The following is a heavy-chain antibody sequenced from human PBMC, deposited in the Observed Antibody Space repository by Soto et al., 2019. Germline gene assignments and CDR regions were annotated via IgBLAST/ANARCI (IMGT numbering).Heavy chain of an antibody. J-gene: IGHJ4*02. Sequence: PSETLSLTCTVSGGSISSSNYYWGWIRQPPGRGLQWIGSIYYRGSTYYNPSLKSRVTISVDTFMNQFSLKLSSVTAADSAVYYCARQFSGYDLLYYFDYWGQGTLVTVSS. CDR1: GGSISSSNYY. CDR2: IYYRGST. D-gene: IGHD5-12*01. V-gene: IGHV4-39*01. CDR3: ARQFSGYDLLYYFDY.